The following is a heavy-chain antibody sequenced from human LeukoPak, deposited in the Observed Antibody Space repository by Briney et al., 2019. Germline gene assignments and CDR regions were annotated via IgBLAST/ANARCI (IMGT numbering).Heavy chain of an antibody. CDR2: IYYSGST. CDR1: GGSISSGGYY. J-gene: IGHJ4*02. Sequence: SETLSLTCTVSGGSISSGGYYWSWIRQHPGKGLEWTGYIYYSGSTYYNPSLKSRVTISVDTSKNQFSLKLSSVTAADTAVYYCARYCSGGSLYYFDYWGQGTLVTVSS. V-gene: IGHV4-31*03. D-gene: IGHD2-15*01. CDR3: ARYCSGGSLYYFDY.